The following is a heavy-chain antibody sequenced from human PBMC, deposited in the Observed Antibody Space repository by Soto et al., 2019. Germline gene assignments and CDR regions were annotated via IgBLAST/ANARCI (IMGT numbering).Heavy chain of an antibody. CDR3: ARDGYLVVVTAIPFDY. CDR2: INPSGGST. Sequence: ASVKVSCKASGYTFTSYYMHWVRQAPGQGLEWMGIINPSGGSTSYAQKFQGRVTMTRDTSTSTVYMELSSLRSEDTAVYYCARDGYLVVVTAIPFDYCGQGTLVAVSS. CDR1: GYTFTSYY. V-gene: IGHV1-46*01. J-gene: IGHJ4*02. D-gene: IGHD2-21*02.